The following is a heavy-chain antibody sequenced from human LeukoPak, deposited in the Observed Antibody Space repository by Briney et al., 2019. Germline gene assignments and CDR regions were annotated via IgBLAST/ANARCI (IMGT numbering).Heavy chain of an antibody. CDR3: ARDRNVVGADFDS. J-gene: IGHJ5*01. Sequence: GGSLRLSCAASGFIFDNFAIHWVRQAPGRGLEWVSIVSFDGTNSFYGDSVKGRFTVSRDNSNNTVYLHMNSLRPDDTAVYFCARDRNVVGADFDSWGEGTLVTVSS. V-gene: IGHV3-30*04. CDR1: GFIFDNFA. D-gene: IGHD4/OR15-4a*01. CDR2: VSFDGTNS.